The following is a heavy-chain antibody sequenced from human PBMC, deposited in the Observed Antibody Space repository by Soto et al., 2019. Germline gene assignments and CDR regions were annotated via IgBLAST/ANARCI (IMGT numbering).Heavy chain of an antibody. CDR1: GFTFSRYA. J-gene: IGHJ3*02. Sequence: GGALRLSCAASGFTFSRYAMSCVRQAPGKGLEWVSAISGSGGSTYYADSVKGRFTISRDNSKNTLYLQMNSLRAEDTAVYYCAKDSTGTNNDAFDIWGQGTMVTVSS. CDR2: ISGSGGST. D-gene: IGHD1-7*01. V-gene: IGHV3-23*01. CDR3: AKDSTGTNNDAFDI.